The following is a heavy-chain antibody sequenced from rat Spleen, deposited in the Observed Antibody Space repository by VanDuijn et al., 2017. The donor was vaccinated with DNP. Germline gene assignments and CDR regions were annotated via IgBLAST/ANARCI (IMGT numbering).Heavy chain of an antibody. V-gene: IGHV5S23*01. CDR1: GFTFSDFN. D-gene: IGHD1-10*01. CDR2: ISTGGGTT. Sequence: EVQLVESGGGLVQPGRSLKLSCAASGFTFSDFNMAWVRQAPTKGLEWVASISTGGGTTYYRDSVKGRFTISRDNAKSTLDLQMDSLRSEDTATYYCAREGITTSDYFDYWGQGVMVTVSS. J-gene: IGHJ2*01. CDR3: AREGITTSDYFDY.